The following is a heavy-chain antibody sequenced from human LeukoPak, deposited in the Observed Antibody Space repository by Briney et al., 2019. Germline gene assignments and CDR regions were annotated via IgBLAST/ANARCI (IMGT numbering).Heavy chain of an antibody. J-gene: IGHJ6*02. CDR2: IDPSDSYT. D-gene: IGHD2-21*01. CDR3: ARQDWRSYYYGMDV. V-gene: IGHV5-10-1*01. CDR1: GYSFTSYW. Sequence: GESLKISCKGSGYSFTSYWIGWVRQMPGKGLEWMGRIDPSDSYTNYSPSFQGHVTISADKSISTAYLQWSNLKASDTAMYYCARQDWRSYYYGMDVWGQGTTVTVSS.